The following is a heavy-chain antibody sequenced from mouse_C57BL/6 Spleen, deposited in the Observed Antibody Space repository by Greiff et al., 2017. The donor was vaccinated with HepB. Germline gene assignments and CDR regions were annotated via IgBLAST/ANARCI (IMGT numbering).Heavy chain of an antibody. CDR1: GYSITSGYD. D-gene: IGHD2-4*01. V-gene: IGHV3-1*01. CDR3: ARDGDYDSFAY. Sequence: EVQLQESGPGMVKPSQSLSLTCTVTGYSITSGYDWHWIRHFPGNKLEWMGYISYSGSTNYNPSLKSRISITHDTSKNHFFLKLNSVTTEDTATYYCARDGDYDSFAYWGQGTLVTVSA. CDR2: ISYSGST. J-gene: IGHJ3*01.